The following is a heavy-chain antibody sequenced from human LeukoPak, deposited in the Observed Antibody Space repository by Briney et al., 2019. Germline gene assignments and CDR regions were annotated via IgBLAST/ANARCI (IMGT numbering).Heavy chain of an antibody. CDR1: GFTFSKCD. Sequence: GGSLRLSCAASGFTFSKCDMHWVRQAPGKGLEWVAFIRYDRSEKQYLDSVKGQFTISRDNSRNILYLQMNSLTAEDTAVYYCAKNRLDRNYADAFEIWGQGTMVRVYS. D-gene: IGHD1-14*01. V-gene: IGHV3-30*02. CDR2: IRYDRSEK. CDR3: AKNRLDRNYADAFEI. J-gene: IGHJ3*02.